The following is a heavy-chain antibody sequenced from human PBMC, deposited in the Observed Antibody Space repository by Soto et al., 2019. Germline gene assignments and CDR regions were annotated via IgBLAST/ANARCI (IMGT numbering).Heavy chain of an antibody. D-gene: IGHD4-17*01. Sequence: ASVKVSCKASGYTFTSYYMHWGRQAPGQGLEWMGIINPSGGSTSYAQKFQGRVTMTRDTSTSTVYMELSSLRSEDTAVYYCATGPTVTTILYYYYYMDVWGKGTTVTVSS. V-gene: IGHV1-46*03. CDR3: ATGPTVTTILYYYYYMDV. CDR2: INPSGGST. CDR1: GYTFTSYY. J-gene: IGHJ6*03.